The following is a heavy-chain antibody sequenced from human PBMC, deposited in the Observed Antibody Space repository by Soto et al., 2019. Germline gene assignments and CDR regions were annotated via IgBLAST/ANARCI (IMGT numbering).Heavy chain of an antibody. CDR1: AYSFTKYW. CDR2: IYPGVSDT. CDR3: ARPSPLSYYYYGMDV. Sequence: GESLKISCKGSAYSFTKYWIAWVRQMPGKGLEWTGIIYPGVSDTRYSPSFQGQVTISADKSISTAYLQWSSLKASDTAVYYCARPSPLSYYYYGMDVWGQGTTVTVS. J-gene: IGHJ6*02. V-gene: IGHV5-51*01.